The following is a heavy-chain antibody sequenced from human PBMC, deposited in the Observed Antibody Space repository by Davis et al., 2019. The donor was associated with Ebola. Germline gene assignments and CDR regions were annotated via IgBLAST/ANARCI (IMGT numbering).Heavy chain of an antibody. Sequence: GGSLRPSCAASGFTFSTARMSWVRQAPGKGLEWVGRIKSKTDGGTTDYAAPVKGRFTISRDDSKDTLFLQMNSLKTEDTAVYYCITEGGYCTNGVCFYYFDYWGQGTLVTVSS. D-gene: IGHD2-8*01. CDR2: IKSKTDGGTT. CDR1: GFTFSTAR. CDR3: ITEGGYCTNGVCFYYFDY. J-gene: IGHJ4*02. V-gene: IGHV3-15*01.